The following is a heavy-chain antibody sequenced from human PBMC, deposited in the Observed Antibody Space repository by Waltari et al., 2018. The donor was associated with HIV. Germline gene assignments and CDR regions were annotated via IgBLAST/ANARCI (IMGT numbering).Heavy chain of an antibody. CDR2: KKRGRLT. D-gene: IGHD6-19*01. Sequence: VELQESGPGLVKPSVTLSLTCTVSGASLTMYSWTWVRQLPGGQPRWMGEKKRGRLTNHSPHLSSRPCIPVETAKTHVYPRLTHGTAPDTAIYFCARTLMTATDWYGGGPQCFDAGGHGILVTVSS. CDR3: ARTLMTATDWYGGGPQCFDA. V-gene: IGHV4-59*13. CDR1: GASLTMYS. J-gene: IGHJ5*01.